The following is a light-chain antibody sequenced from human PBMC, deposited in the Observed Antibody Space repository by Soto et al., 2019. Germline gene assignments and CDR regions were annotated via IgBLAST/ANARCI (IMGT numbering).Light chain of an antibody. CDR1: QGIYNH. CDR3: QKYNSAPFT. V-gene: IGKV1-27*01. CDR2: AAS. J-gene: IGKJ2*01. Sequence: DIQMTQSPSSLSASVGDSVTITCRASQGIYNHLAWYQQRPGKVPNVLIYAASTLQSGVPSRFSGSGSGTDFTLTISSLQPEDVATYYCQKYNSAPFTFGQGTKLEIK.